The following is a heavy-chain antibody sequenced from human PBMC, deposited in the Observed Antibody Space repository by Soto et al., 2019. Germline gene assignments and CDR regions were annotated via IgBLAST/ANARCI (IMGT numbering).Heavy chain of an antibody. Sequence: PGESLKISCKGSGYSFTSYWIGWVRQMPGKGLEWMGIIYPGDSDTRYSPSFQGQVTISADKSISTAYLQWSSLKASDTAMYYCARQNVDTAMVTYVPKMDGYYYGMDVWGQGTTVTVSS. J-gene: IGHJ6*02. D-gene: IGHD5-18*01. V-gene: IGHV5-51*01. CDR3: ARQNVDTAMVTYVPKMDGYYYGMDV. CDR1: GYSFTSYW. CDR2: IYPGDSDT.